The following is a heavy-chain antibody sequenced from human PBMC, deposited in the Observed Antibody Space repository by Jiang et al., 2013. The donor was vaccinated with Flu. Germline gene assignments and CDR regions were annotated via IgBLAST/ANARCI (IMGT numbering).Heavy chain of an antibody. Sequence: EVKKPGTSVKVSCKASGFTFTSSAVQWVRQARGQRLEWIGWIVVGSGNTNYAQKFQERVTITRDMSTSTAYMELSSLRSEDTAVYYCAADRGIVVVPAAKSFDYWGQGTLVTVSS. CDR1: GFTFTSSA. D-gene: IGHD2-2*01. V-gene: IGHV1-58*01. CDR3: AADRGIVVVPAAKSFDY. CDR2: IVVGSGNT. J-gene: IGHJ4*02.